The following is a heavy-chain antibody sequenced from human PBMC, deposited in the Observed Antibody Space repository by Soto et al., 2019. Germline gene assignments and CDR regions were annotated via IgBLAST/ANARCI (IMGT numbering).Heavy chain of an antibody. CDR1: GFTFSNYA. Sequence: PGGSLRLSCEASGFTFSNYAMSWVRQAPGKGLEWVSAISGSGGSTYYADSVKGRFTISRDNSKNTLYLQMNSLRAEDTAVYYCAKAEAALSYYYYGMDVWGQGTTVTVSS. D-gene: IGHD6-13*01. V-gene: IGHV3-23*01. CDR2: ISGSGGST. J-gene: IGHJ6*02. CDR3: AKAEAALSYYYYGMDV.